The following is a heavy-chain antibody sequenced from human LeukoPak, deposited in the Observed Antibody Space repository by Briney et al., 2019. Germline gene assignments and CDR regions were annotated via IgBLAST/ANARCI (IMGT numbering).Heavy chain of an antibody. J-gene: IGHJ4*02. CDR1: GDSITSSKW. CDR2: IYHSGTT. V-gene: IGHV4-4*02. Sequence: PSGTLSLTCAVSGDSITSSKWWSWVRQSPEKGLEWIGEIYHSGTTNYNPSLKSRVTISVDKSKNQFSLNLSSVTAADTAVHYCASGSHAVTTHFDYWGQGTLVTVSS. CDR3: ASGSHAVTTHFDY. D-gene: IGHD3-16*01.